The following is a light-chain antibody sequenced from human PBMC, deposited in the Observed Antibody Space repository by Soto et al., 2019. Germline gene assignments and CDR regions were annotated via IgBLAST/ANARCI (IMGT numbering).Light chain of an antibody. V-gene: IGLV1-44*01. CDR2: SNN. Sequence: QSVLTQPPSASGTPGQRVTISCSGSSSNIANNAVNWYQQLPGTAPKLLIYSNNQRPSGVPDRFSGSKSGTSASLAISGLQSEDEADYYCAAWDDSLNGWVFGGGTKLTVL. J-gene: IGLJ3*02. CDR1: SSNIANNA. CDR3: AAWDDSLNGWV.